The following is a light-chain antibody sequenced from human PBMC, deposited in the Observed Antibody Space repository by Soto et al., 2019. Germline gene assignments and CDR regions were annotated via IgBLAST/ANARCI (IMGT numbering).Light chain of an antibody. CDR2: GAS. CDR3: QQYGSSQS. J-gene: IGKJ1*01. CDR1: QSISSNS. Sequence: EIVLTQSPGTLSLSPGERASLSCRASQSISSNSLVWYQQKLGQAPRLLIYGASSRATGIPDRFSGSGSGTDFTLTISRLEPEDFAVYYCQQYGSSQSFGQGTKVEIK. V-gene: IGKV3-20*01.